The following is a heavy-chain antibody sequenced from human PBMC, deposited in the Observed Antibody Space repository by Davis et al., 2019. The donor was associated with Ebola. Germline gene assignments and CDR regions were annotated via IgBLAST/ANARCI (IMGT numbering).Heavy chain of an antibody. Sequence: GESLKISCAASGFTFSSYSMNWVRQAPGEGLEWVSYISSGGVTIYYADSVKGRFTVSRDNAKNSLFLQMNSLRAEDTAFYYCAREPSGGLDYWGQGALVTVSS. V-gene: IGHV3-48*04. CDR1: GFTFSSYS. CDR2: ISSGGVTI. D-gene: IGHD1-26*01. CDR3: AREPSGGLDY. J-gene: IGHJ4*02.